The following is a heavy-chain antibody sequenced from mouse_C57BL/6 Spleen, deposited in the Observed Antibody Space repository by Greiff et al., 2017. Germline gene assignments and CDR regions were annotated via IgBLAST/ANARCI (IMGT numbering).Heavy chain of an antibody. J-gene: IGHJ2*01. D-gene: IGHD4-1*01. CDR1: GYTFTSYW. Sequence: QVQLQQPGTELVKPGASVKLSCKASGYTFTSYWMHWVKQRPGQGLEWIGNVNPSNGGTNYNEKFKSKATLTVDKSSSTAYMQLSSLTSEDSAVYYCARSNWDEGYYFDYWGQGTTLTVSS. CDR3: ARSNWDEGYYFDY. V-gene: IGHV1-53*01. CDR2: VNPSNGGT.